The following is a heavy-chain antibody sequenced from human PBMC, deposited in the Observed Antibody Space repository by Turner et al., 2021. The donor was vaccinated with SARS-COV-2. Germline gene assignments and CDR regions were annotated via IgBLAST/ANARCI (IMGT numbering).Heavy chain of an antibody. CDR2: ISYSGAT. CDR3: ARHRTNSSGWYYYGMDV. V-gene: IGHV4-39*01. Sequence: QLQLQESGPGLVRPSETLSLTCTVSGDSISSSNYYWGWIRQPPGKGLEWIAIISYSGATYYIPSLRSRVTISVDTSRNQFSLKLSFVTAADTGIYYCARHRTNSSGWYYYGMDVWGQGTTVTVSS. CDR1: GDSISSSNYY. D-gene: IGHD6-19*01. J-gene: IGHJ6*02.